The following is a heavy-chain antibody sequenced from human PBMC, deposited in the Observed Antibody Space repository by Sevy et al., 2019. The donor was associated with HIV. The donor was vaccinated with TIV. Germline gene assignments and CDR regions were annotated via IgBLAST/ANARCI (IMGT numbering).Heavy chain of an antibody. Sequence: GGSLRLSCAASGFTFSDYYMSWIRQAPGKGLEWVSYINSSGSTIYYADSVKGRFTISRYNAKNSLYLQMNSLRAEDTAVYYCARGGVSGSYWAGGDAFDIWGQGTMVTVSS. CDR2: INSSGSTI. CDR1: GFTFSDYY. J-gene: IGHJ3*02. D-gene: IGHD1-26*01. V-gene: IGHV3-11*04. CDR3: ARGGVSGSYWAGGDAFDI.